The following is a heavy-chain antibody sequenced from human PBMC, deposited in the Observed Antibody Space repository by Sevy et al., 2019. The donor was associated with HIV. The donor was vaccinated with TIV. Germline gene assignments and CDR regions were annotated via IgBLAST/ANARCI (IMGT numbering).Heavy chain of an antibody. V-gene: IGHV1-24*01. J-gene: IGHJ4*02. CDR3: ATVISRELLVREYYFDY. D-gene: IGHD1-26*01. CDR1: GYTLTELS. Sequence: SSVKVSCKVSGYTLTELSMHWVRQAPGKGLEWMGGFDPEDGETIYAQKFQGRVTMTEDTSTDTAYMELSSLRSEDTAVYYCATVISRELLVREYYFDYWGQGTLVTVSS. CDR2: FDPEDGET.